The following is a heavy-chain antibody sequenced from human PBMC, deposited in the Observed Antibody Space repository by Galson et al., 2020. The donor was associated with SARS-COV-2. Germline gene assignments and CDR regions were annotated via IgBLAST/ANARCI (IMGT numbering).Heavy chain of an antibody. CDR1: GGSISSSY. V-gene: IGHV4-59*01. CDR2: IYYSGST. CDR3: ARGLHYYDSSGYYFDY. J-gene: IGHJ4*02. Sequence: ETSETLSLTCTVSGGSISSSYWSWIRQPPGTGLEWIGYIYYSGSTNYNPSLKSRVTISVDTSKNQFSLKLSSVTAADTAVYYCARGLHYYDSSGYYFDYWGQGTLVTVSS. D-gene: IGHD3-22*01.